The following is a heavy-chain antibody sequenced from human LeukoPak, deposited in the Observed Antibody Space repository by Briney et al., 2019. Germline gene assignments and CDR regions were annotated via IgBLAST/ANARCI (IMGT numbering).Heavy chain of an antibody. CDR3: ATETLGIDQPRSDY. Sequence: TSQTQSLTCTVSGGSISSGDYYWSWIRQPPGKGLEWIGYIYYSGSTYYNPSLKSRVTISVDTSKNQFSLKLSSVTAADTAVYYCATETLGIDQPRSDYWGQGTLVTVSS. V-gene: IGHV4-30-4*01. CDR2: IYYSGST. J-gene: IGHJ4*02. CDR1: GGSISSGDYY.